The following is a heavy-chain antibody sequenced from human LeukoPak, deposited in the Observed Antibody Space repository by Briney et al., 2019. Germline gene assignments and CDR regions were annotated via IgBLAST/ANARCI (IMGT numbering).Heavy chain of an antibody. CDR1: GGSFSGYY. Sequence: SETLSLTCAVYGGSFSGYYWSWIRQPPGKGLEWIGEINHSGSTNYNPSLKSRVTISVDTSKNQFSLKLSSVTAADTAVYYCARGNYDSSGYLDWFDPWGQGTLVTVSS. CDR2: INHSGST. V-gene: IGHV4-34*01. D-gene: IGHD3-22*01. J-gene: IGHJ5*02. CDR3: ARGNYDSSGYLDWFDP.